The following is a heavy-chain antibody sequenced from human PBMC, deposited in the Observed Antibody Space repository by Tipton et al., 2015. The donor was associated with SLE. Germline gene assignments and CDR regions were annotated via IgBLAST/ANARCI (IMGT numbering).Heavy chain of an antibody. J-gene: IGHJ4*02. V-gene: IGHV4-34*01. Sequence: TLSLTCAVYGGSFSDYYWSWIRQPPGKGLEWIGYIYYSVSTYYNPSLKSRVTISVDTSKNQFSLKLSSVTAADTAVYYCARGWEQLPFDYWGQGTLVTVSS. D-gene: IGHD6-6*01. CDR2: IYYSVST. CDR3: ARGWEQLPFDY. CDR1: GGSFSDYY.